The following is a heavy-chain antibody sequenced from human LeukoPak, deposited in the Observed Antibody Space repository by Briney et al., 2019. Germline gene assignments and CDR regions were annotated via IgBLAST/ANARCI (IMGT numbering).Heavy chain of an antibody. J-gene: IGHJ4*02. D-gene: IGHD4-23*01. CDR1: GFTFSSYA. Sequence: PGGSLSLSCAASGFTFSSYAMSWVRQAPGKGLEWVSAISGSGGSTYYADSVKGRFTISRDNSKHTLYLQMNSLKAEDTAVYYCAKDAPTTVVTRGGDYWGQGTLVTVSS. CDR3: AKDAPTTVVTRGGDY. CDR2: ISGSGGST. V-gene: IGHV3-23*01.